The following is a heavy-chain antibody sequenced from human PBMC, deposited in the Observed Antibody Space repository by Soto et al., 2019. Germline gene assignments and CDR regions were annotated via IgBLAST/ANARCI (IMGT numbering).Heavy chain of an antibody. J-gene: IGHJ3*02. CDR3: ARESSRYAFDI. CDR1: GGSISSYY. Sequence: QVQLRESGPGLVKPSETLSLTCTVSGGSISSYYWSWIRQPPGKGLEWIGYIYYSGSTNYNPSLKSRVTISVDTSKNQFSLKLSSVTAADTAVYYCARESSRYAFDIWGQGTMVTVSS. V-gene: IGHV4-59*01. D-gene: IGHD6-19*01. CDR2: IYYSGST.